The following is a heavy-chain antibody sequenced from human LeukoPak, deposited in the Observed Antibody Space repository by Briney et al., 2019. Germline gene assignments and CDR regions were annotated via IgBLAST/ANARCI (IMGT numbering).Heavy chain of an antibody. V-gene: IGHV4-31*03. Sequence: SQTLSLTCTVSGGSISSGGYYWSWIRQHPGKGLEWIGYIYYSGSTYYNPSLKSRVTISVDTSKNQFSLKLSSVTAADTAVYYCARDADSSGYYYYYGMDVWGQGTTVTVS. D-gene: IGHD3-22*01. CDR1: GGSISSGGYY. J-gene: IGHJ6*02. CDR2: IYYSGST. CDR3: ARDADSSGYYYYYGMDV.